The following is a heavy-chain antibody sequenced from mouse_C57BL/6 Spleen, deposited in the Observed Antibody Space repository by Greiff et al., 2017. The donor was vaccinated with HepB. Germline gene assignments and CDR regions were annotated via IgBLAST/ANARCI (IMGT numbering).Heavy chain of an antibody. CDR3: ARYPVVPYAMDY. D-gene: IGHD1-1*01. J-gene: IGHJ4*01. V-gene: IGHV1-82*01. Sequence: VKLMESGPELVKPGASVKISCKASGYAFSSSWMNWVKQRPGKGLEWIGRIYPGDGDTNYNGKFKGKATLTADKSSSTAYMQLSSLTSEDSAVYFCARYPVVPYAMDYWGQGTSVTVSS. CDR2: IYPGDGDT. CDR1: GYAFSSSW.